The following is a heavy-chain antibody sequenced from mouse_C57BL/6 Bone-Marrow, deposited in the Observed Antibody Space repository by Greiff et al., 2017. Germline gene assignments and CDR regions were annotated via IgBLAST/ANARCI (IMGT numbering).Heavy chain of an antibody. Sequence: QVQLQQPGAELVKPGASVKMSCKASGYTFTSYWITWVKQRPGQGLEWIGDIYPGSGSTNYNEKFKSKATLTVDTASSTAYMQLSSLTSEDSAVYYCARWGDEYAMDYWGQGTSVTVSS. D-gene: IGHD3-3*01. V-gene: IGHV1-55*01. J-gene: IGHJ4*01. CDR1: GYTFTSYW. CDR3: ARWGDEYAMDY. CDR2: IYPGSGST.